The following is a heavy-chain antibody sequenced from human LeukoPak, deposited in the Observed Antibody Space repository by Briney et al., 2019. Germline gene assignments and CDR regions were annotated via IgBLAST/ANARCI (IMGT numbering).Heavy chain of an antibody. J-gene: IGHJ6*02. CDR2: ISIDGSYK. CDR3: ARGNYHAMDV. Sequence: GGSLRLSCAASGFTFDSFGMHWVRQAPGKGLEWVAVISIDGSYKYYADSVKGRFTISRDNAKNTVYLQMNSLRAEDTAVYYCARGNYHAMDVWGQGTTVTVSS. CDR1: GFTFDSFG. V-gene: IGHV3-30*03.